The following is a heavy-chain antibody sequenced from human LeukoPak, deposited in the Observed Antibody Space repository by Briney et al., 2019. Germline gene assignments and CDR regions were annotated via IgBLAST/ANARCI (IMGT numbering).Heavy chain of an antibody. Sequence: GESLKISCKGSGYSFTSYWIGWVRQMPGKGLEGMGIMYPGDSDTRYSPSFQGQVTISVDKSISTAYLQWSSLKASDTAMYYCGRHLYGGNSAIDYWGQGTLVTVSS. CDR1: GYSFTSYW. V-gene: IGHV5-51*01. CDR2: MYPGDSDT. CDR3: GRHLYGGNSAIDY. D-gene: IGHD4-23*01. J-gene: IGHJ4*02.